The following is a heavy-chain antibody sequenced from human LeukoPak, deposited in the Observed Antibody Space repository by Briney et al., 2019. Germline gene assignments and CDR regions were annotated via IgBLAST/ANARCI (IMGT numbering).Heavy chain of an antibody. CDR2: IYYSGST. V-gene: IGHV4-59*01. D-gene: IGHD6-19*01. Sequence: SETLSLTCTVSGGSISSYYWSWIRQPPGKRPEGIGYIYYSGSTNYNSSLKSRVTISVDTSKNQFSLKLSSVTAADTAVYYCARDTGYSSGWYYFDYWGQGTLVTVSS. CDR3: ARDTGYSSGWYYFDY. CDR1: GGSISSYY. J-gene: IGHJ4*02.